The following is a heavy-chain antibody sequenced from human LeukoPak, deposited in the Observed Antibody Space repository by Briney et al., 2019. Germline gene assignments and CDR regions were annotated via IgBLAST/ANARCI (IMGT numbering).Heavy chain of an antibody. J-gene: IGHJ4*02. V-gene: IGHV1-2*02. D-gene: IGHD3-3*01. Sequence: ASVTVSCKASGYTFTGYYMHWVRQAPGQGLEWMGWINPNSGGTNYAQKFQGRVTMTRDTSISTAYMELSRLRSDDTAVYYCARGYYDFWSGSDPNFDYWGQGTLVTVSS. CDR3: ARGYYDFWSGSDPNFDY. CDR2: INPNSGGT. CDR1: GYTFTGYY.